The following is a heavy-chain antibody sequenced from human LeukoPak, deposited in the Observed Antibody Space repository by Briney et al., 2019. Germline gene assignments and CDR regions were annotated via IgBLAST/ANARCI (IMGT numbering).Heavy chain of an antibody. CDR1: GYSFTSYW. J-gene: IGHJ5*02. Sequence: KIGESLKISCKGSGYSFTSYWIGWVRQMPGKGLEWMGIIYPGDSDTRYSPSSQGQVTISADKSISTAYLQWSSLKASDTAMYYCARLARDYYGSGSYYPGAPNWFDPWGQGTLVTVSS. CDR3: ARLARDYYGSGSYYPGAPNWFDP. D-gene: IGHD3-10*01. V-gene: IGHV5-51*01. CDR2: IYPGDSDT.